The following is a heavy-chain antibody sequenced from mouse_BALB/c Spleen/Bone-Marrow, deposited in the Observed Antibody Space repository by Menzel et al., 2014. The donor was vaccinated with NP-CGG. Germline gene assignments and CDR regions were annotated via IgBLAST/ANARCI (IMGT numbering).Heavy chain of an antibody. CDR3: AREGYGYFHY. J-gene: IGHJ2*01. CDR1: GYAFTNYL. V-gene: IGHV1-54*01. Sequence: VMLVESGAELVRPGTSVKVSCKASGYAFTNYLIEWVKQRPGQGLEWIGVINPGSGGTNYNERLKGKATLTADKSSSTAYMQLSSLTSDDSAVYFCAREGYGYFHYWGQGTTLTVSS. CDR2: INPGSGGT. D-gene: IGHD2-10*02.